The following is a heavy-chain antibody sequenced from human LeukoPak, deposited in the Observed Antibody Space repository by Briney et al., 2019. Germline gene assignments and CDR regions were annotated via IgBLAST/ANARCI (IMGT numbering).Heavy chain of an antibody. CDR3: AREWYCSGGSCYPYFDY. V-gene: IGHV1-2*02. Sequence: GASVKVSCKASGYTFTCYYMHWVRQAPGQGLEWMGWINPNSGGTNYAQKFHGRVTMTRDTSISTAYMELSRLRSDDTAVYYCAREWYCSGGSCYPYFDYWGQGTLVTVSS. J-gene: IGHJ4*02. CDR2: INPNSGGT. CDR1: GYTFTCYY. D-gene: IGHD2-15*01.